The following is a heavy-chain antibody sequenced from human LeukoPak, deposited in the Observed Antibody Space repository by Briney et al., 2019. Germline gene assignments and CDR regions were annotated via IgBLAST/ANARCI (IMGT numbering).Heavy chain of an antibody. V-gene: IGHV3-43*02. CDR1: GFSFDDYP. CDR3: AKDKGDFWSGHHY. Sequence: GVSLRLSCAASGFSFDDYPMHWVRQAPGKGLEWVSLINEDGGKTFYADSVRGRFTISRDNSKNTLYLQMSSLRAEDTAVYYCAKDKGDFWSGHHYWGQGTLVTVSS. CDR2: INEDGGKT. J-gene: IGHJ4*02. D-gene: IGHD3-3*01.